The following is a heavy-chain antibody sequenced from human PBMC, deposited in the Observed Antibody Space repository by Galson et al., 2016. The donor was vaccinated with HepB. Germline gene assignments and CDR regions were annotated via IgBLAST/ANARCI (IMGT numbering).Heavy chain of an antibody. Sequence: SLRLSCAASGFTFSSYGMHWVRQAPGKGLESVAKINPDGSQKYYVDSVKGRFTISRDNAKNSLYLQTNSLRAEDTAVFYCATERWWRLDYWGQGTSVTVSS. V-gene: IGHV3-7*03. CDR1: GFTFSSYG. CDR3: ATERWWRLDY. J-gene: IGHJ4*02. CDR2: INPDGSQK. D-gene: IGHD2-21*02.